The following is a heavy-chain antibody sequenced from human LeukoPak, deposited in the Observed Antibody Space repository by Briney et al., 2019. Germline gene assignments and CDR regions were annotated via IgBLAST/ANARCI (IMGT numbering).Heavy chain of an antibody. CDR3: AKAVLPPNTLHSSSWGKYYFDY. Sequence: GGSLRLSCAASGFTFSSYAMSWVRQAPGKGLEWVSAISGSGGRTYYADSVKGLFTISRDNSKNTLYLQMNSLRAEDTAVYYCAKAVLPPNTLHSSSWGKYYFDYWGQGTLVTVSS. CDR2: ISGSGGRT. V-gene: IGHV3-23*01. J-gene: IGHJ4*02. D-gene: IGHD6-13*01. CDR1: GFTFSSYA.